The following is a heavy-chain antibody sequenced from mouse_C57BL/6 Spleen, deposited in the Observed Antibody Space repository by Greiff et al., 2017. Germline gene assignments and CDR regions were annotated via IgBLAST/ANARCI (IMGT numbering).Heavy chain of an antibody. CDR2: ISSGSSTI. J-gene: IGHJ4*01. Sequence: EVQLVESGGGLVKPGGSLKLSCAASGFTFSDYGMHWVRQAPEKGLEWIAYISSGSSTIYYADTVKGRFTISRDNATNTLFLQMTCLRSKDTARYYCAKGRIYYSNDDYAMDYWGQGTSVTVSS. CDR1: GFTFSDYG. CDR3: AKGRIYYSNDDYAMDY. V-gene: IGHV5-17*01. D-gene: IGHD2-5*01.